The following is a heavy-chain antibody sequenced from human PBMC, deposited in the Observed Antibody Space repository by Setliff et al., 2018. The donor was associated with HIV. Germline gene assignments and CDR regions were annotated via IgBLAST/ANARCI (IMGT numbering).Heavy chain of an antibody. Sequence: RASVKVSCKASGGTFSSYAISWVRQAPGQGLEWMGGIIPILGIANYAQKFQGRVTITADKSTSTAYMELSSLRSEDTAVYYCARAVSGWYARKPSFDYWGQGTLVTVSS. J-gene: IGHJ4*02. CDR2: IIPILGIA. CDR3: ARAVSGWYARKPSFDY. D-gene: IGHD6-19*01. V-gene: IGHV1-69*10. CDR1: GGTFSSYA.